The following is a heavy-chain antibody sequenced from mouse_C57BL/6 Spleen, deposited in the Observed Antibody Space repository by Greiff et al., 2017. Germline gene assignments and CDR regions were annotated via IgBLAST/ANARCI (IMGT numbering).Heavy chain of an antibody. D-gene: IGHD3-2*02. J-gene: IGHJ2*01. CDR1: GYTFTSYW. CDR3: ARGLRLRPFDY. Sequence: VQLQQPGAELVMPGASVKLSCKASGYTFTSYWMHWVKQRPGQGLEWIGEIDPSDSYTTYNQKFKGKATLTVDKSSSTAYMQLSSLTSEDSAVDYFARGLRLRPFDYGGQGTTRTVSS. CDR2: IDPSDSYT. V-gene: IGHV1-69*01.